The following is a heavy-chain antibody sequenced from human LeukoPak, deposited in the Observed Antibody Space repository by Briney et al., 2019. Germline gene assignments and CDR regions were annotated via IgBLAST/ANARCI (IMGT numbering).Heavy chain of an antibody. V-gene: IGHV4-59*01. CDR3: ARGRYSSSFDY. CDR2: IYYSGST. D-gene: IGHD6-6*01. CDR1: GGSISSYY. J-gene: IGHJ4*02. Sequence: PSETLSLTCTVSGGSISSYYWSWIRQPPGKGLEWIGSIYYSGSTYYNPSLKSRVTISVDTSKNQFSLKLSSVTAADTAVYYCARGRYSSSFDYWGQGTLVTVSS.